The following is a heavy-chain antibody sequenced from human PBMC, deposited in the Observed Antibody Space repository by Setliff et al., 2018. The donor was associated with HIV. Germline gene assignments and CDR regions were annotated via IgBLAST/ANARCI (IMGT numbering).Heavy chain of an antibody. CDR3: ASDMTNYYDRSGSFGWFAP. V-gene: IGHV4-39*07. Sequence: PSETLSLTCSVSGGSISGSSYYWGWIRQPPGKGLEWIGSVYHSGSTYYNPSLKSRVTISVDKSKNQFSVKLRSVTAADTAVYYCASDMTNYYDRSGSFGWFAPWGQGTPVTVSS. CDR1: GGSISGSSYY. J-gene: IGHJ5*02. D-gene: IGHD3-22*01. CDR2: VYHSGST.